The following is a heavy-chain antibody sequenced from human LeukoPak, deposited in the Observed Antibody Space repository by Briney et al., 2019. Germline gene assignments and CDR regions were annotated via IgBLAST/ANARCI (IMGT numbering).Heavy chain of an antibody. CDR3: ARGARSGYYLDY. D-gene: IGHD3-22*01. V-gene: IGHV3-11*04. CDR2: ISSSGSTI. Sequence: GGSLRLSCAASGFTFSDYYMSWIRQAPGKGLEWVSYISSSGSTIYYADSVKGRLTISRDNAKNSLYVQMNSLRAEDTAIYYCARGARSGYYLDYWGQGSLVTVSS. J-gene: IGHJ4*02. CDR1: GFTFSDYY.